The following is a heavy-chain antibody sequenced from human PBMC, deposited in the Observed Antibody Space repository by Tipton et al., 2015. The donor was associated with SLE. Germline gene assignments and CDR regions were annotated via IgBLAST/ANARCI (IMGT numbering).Heavy chain of an antibody. CDR2: IYKTGHT. V-gene: IGHV4-31*03. J-gene: IGHJ4*02. Sequence: TLSLTCTVSGGSISSGNYYWNWIRQHPGKGLEWLGHIYKTGHTYYNPSLESRISMSIHTSYNDFSLKLNSVTAADTAVYYCARSVWGSYRYYYFDYWGQGTLVTVSS. CDR1: GGSISSGNYY. D-gene: IGHD3-16*02. CDR3: ARSVWGSYRYYYFDY.